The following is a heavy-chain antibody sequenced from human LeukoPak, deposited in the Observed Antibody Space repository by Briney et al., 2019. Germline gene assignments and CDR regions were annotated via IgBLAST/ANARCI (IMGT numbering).Heavy chain of an antibody. D-gene: IGHD5-12*01. CDR1: RGTFSSYA. CDR3: ARDLSGGYVGAFDI. J-gene: IGHJ3*02. CDR2: IIPIFGTA. Sequence: SVKVSCKASRGTFSSYAISWVRQAPGQGLEWMGGIIPIFGTANYAQKFQGRVTITADESTSTAYMELSSLRSEDTAVYYCARDLSGGYVGAFDIWGQGTMVTASS. V-gene: IGHV1-69*13.